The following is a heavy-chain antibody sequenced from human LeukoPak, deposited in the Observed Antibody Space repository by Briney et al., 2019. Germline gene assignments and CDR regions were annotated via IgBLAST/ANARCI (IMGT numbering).Heavy chain of an antibody. CDR2: IIPIFGTA. V-gene: IGHV1-69*01. D-gene: IGHD6-13*01. CDR1: GGTFSSYA. J-gene: IGHJ4*02. Sequence: EASVKVSCKASGGTFSSYAISWVRQAPGQGLEWMGGIIPIFGTANYAQKFQGRVTITADESTSTAYMELSSLRSEDTAVYYCAREYSSPGPFDYWGQGTLATVSS. CDR3: AREYSSPGPFDY.